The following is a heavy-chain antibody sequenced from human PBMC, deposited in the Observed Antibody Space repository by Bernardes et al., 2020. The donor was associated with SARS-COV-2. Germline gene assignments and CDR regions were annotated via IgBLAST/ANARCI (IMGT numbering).Heavy chain of an antibody. Sequence: TLSLTCTVSGGSISSYYWSWIRQPAGKGLEWIGRIYTSGSTNYNPSLRSRVTMSVDTSKNQFSLKLSSVTTADTAVYYCARGGTSSIWFDPWGQGTLVTVSS. CDR1: GGSISSYY. CDR3: ARGGTSSIWFDP. D-gene: IGHD2-2*01. CDR2: IYTSGST. J-gene: IGHJ5*02. V-gene: IGHV4-4*07.